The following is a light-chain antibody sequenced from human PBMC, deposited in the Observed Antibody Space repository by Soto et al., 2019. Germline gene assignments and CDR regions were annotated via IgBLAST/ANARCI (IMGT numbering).Light chain of an antibody. CDR2: DVS. V-gene: IGKV1-5*01. CDR1: QSISKW. Sequence: DIQMTQSPSTLSASIGDRVTISCRASQSISKWLARYQQKPGKAPKSLIYDVSTLDSGVPSRFSGSGSGTEFTLTISGLQPDDFATYYCQQYNSFPWTFGQGTKVEI. J-gene: IGKJ1*01. CDR3: QQYNSFPWT.